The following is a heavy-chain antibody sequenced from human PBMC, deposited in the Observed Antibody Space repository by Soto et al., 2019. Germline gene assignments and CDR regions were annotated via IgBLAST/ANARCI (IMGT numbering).Heavy chain of an antibody. CDR2: IWYDGSNK. V-gene: IGHV3-33*08. CDR3: ARGGPTGAGQQRGINDAFDI. Sequence: GGSLRLSCAASGFTFSSYGMHWVRQAPGKGLEWVAVIWYDGSNKYYADSVKGRFTISRDNSKNTLYLQMNSLRAEDTAVYYCARGGPTGAGQQRGINDAFDIWGQGTMVTVSS. J-gene: IGHJ3*02. D-gene: IGHD7-27*01. CDR1: GFTFSSYG.